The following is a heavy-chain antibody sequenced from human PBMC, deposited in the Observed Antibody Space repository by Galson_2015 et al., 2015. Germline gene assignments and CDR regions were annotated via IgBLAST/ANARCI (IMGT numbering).Heavy chain of an antibody. D-gene: IGHD6-19*01. V-gene: IGHV1-24*01. CDR3: ATDMYSSGRGGY. Sequence: MGGFDPEDGETIYAQKFQGRVTMTEDTSTDTAYMELSSLRSEDTAVYYCATDMYSSGRGGYWGQGTLVTVSS. J-gene: IGHJ4*02. CDR2: FDPEDGET.